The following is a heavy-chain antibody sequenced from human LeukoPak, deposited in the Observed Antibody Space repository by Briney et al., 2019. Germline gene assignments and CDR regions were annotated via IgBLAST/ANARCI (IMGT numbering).Heavy chain of an antibody. V-gene: IGHV4-59*08. CDR2: IYNTGST. CDR3: ARSYHYGSGSYSYYFDY. D-gene: IGHD3-10*01. Sequence: PSETLSLTCTVSGVSIRSFYWIWIRQPPGKGLEGIGYIYNTGSTEYNPSLKSRVTISVDTSKKQFSLRLSAVTAADTAVYYCARSYHYGSGSYSYYFDYWGQGTLVTVSS. J-gene: IGHJ4*02. CDR1: GVSIRSFY.